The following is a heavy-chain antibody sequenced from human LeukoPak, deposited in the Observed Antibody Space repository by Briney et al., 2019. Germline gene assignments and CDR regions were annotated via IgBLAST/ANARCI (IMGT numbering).Heavy chain of an antibody. J-gene: IGHJ6*02. D-gene: IGHD2-8*01. CDR3: ARGPAPLYSGYYGMDV. CDR1: GGTFSSYA. Sequence: SVNVSCKASGGTFSSYAISWVRQAPGQGLEWMGGIIPIFGTANYAQKFQGRVTITADESTSTAYMELSSLRSEDTAVYYCARGPAPLYSGYYGMDVWGQGTTVTVSS. CDR2: IIPIFGTA. V-gene: IGHV1-69*01.